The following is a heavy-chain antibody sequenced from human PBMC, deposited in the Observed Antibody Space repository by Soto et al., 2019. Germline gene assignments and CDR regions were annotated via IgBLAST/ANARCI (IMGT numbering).Heavy chain of an antibody. D-gene: IGHD1-26*01. CDR3: ARMSGTYYLGYFDY. CDR1: GFTLSTYW. V-gene: IGHV3-7*03. J-gene: IGHJ4*02. CDR2: INRDGTEF. Sequence: EAQLVESGGGLVQPGESLRLSCAASGFTLSTYWMAWVRQVPGKVLEWVANINRDGTEFYSVDSVKGRFTIFRDKAKNSVYLQMNSLRAADTAVYYCARMSGTYYLGYFDYWGKGTLVTVCS.